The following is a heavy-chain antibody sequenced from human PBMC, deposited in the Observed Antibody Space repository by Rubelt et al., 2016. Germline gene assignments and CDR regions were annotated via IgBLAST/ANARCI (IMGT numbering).Heavy chain of an antibody. Sequence: QLQLQESGPGLVKPSETLSLTCTVSGGSISGNDYHWGWIRQSPGKGLEWIGSIHYTATTYYNPSLRSRVTISVDTSKNQFSLKLSSVTAADAAIYYCVKNKGYCSYGSCFPLDYWGQGALVTVSS. CDR3: VKNKGYCSYGSCFPLDY. CDR1: GGSISGNDYH. CDR2: IHYTATT. V-gene: IGHV4-39*01. J-gene: IGHJ4*02. D-gene: IGHD2-15*01.